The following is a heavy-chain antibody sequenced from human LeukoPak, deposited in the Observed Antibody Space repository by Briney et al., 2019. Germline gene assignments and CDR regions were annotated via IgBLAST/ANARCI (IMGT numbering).Heavy chain of an antibody. CDR3: AKGSLSYCSGRCYYFDY. D-gene: IGHD2-15*01. J-gene: IGHJ4*02. Sequence: PGGSLRLSCAASGFTFSSYAMSWVRRAPGKGLEWVSGISGSGGGTYNADSVKGRFTISRDNSKNTLYLQMNSLGAEDAAVYYCAKGSLSYCSGRCYYFDYWGQGTLVTVSS. CDR2: ISGSGGGT. V-gene: IGHV3-23*01. CDR1: GFTFSSYA.